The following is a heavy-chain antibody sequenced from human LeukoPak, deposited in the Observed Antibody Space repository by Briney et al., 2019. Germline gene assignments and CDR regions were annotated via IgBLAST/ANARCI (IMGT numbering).Heavy chain of an antibody. V-gene: IGHV3-23*01. CDR1: GFTFSSYA. CDR2: ISGSGGST. CDR3: AKDKGYYDSSGCFDY. D-gene: IGHD3-22*01. J-gene: IGHJ4*02. Sequence: RGSLRLSCAASGFTFSSYAMSWVRQAPGNGLEWVSAISGSGGSTYYADSVKGRFTISRDNSKNTLYLQMNSLRAEDTAVYYCAKDKGYYDSSGCFDYWGQGTLVTVSS.